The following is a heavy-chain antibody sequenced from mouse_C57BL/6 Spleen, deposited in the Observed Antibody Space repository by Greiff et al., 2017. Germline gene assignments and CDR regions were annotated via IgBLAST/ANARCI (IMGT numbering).Heavy chain of an antibody. D-gene: IGHD2-1*01. Sequence: VQLQQSGAELVRPGTSVKVSCKASGYAFTNYLIEWVKQRPGQGLEWIGVINPGSGGTNYNEKFKGKATLTADKSSSTAYMQLSSLTSEDSAVYFCARKGIYYGNYEDYWGQGTTLTVSS. CDR2: INPGSGGT. CDR1: GYAFTNYL. CDR3: ARKGIYYGNYEDY. J-gene: IGHJ2*01. V-gene: IGHV1-54*01.